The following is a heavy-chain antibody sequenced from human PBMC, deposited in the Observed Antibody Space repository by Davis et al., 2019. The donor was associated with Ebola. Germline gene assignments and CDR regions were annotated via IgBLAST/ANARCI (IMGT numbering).Heavy chain of an antibody. D-gene: IGHD4-17*01. Sequence: PGGSLRLSCAASGFTFSSYSMNWVRQAPGKGLEWVSSISSSSSYIYYADSVKGRFTISRDNAKNSLYLQMNSLRAEDTALYYCAKDTRRYYYYGMDVWGQGTTVTVSS. J-gene: IGHJ6*02. CDR1: GFTFSSYS. CDR3: AKDTRRYYYYGMDV. V-gene: IGHV3-21*04. CDR2: ISSSSSYI.